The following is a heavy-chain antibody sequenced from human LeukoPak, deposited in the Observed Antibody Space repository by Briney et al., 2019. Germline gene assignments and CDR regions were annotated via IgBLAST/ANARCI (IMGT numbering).Heavy chain of an antibody. V-gene: IGHV4-59*01. J-gene: IGHJ6*03. CDR2: IYYSGST. CDR3: ARGSYYYDSSGYTEYYYYYYYMDV. D-gene: IGHD3-22*01. Sequence: PSETLSLTCTVSGGSISSYYWIWIPQPPGKGLEWIGYIYYSGSTNYNPSLKSRVTISVDTSKNQFSLKMSSVTAADTAVYYCARGSYYYDSSGYTEYYYYYYYMDVWGKGTTVTISS. CDR1: GGSISSYY.